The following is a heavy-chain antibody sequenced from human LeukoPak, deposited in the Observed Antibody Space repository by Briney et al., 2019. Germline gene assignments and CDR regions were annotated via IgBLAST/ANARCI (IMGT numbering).Heavy chain of an antibody. V-gene: IGHV5-51*01. D-gene: IGHD2/OR15-2a*01. Sequence: GESLKICCRYSGYSFASYWFGWVRHMPGKGLEWIGVIYPGDSDTRYSPSFEGQVTISGDKSTSSAFLQWRSLRASDTAVYYCARRSYEGSTSAFDIWGQGTMVIVSA. J-gene: IGHJ3*02. CDR1: GYSFASYW. CDR2: IYPGDSDT. CDR3: ARRSYEGSTSAFDI.